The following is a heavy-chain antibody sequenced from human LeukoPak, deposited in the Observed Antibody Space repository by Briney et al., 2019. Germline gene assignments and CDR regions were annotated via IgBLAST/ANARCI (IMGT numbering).Heavy chain of an antibody. J-gene: IGHJ5*02. D-gene: IGHD1-1*01. CDR2: IYSGGST. V-gene: IGHV3-53*01. CDR3: ARYQLGQLSNWFDP. Sequence: PGGSLRLSCAASGFTVNSNSMSWVRQAPGKGLEWVSVIYSGGSTAYADSVKGRFTISRDNSKNTLYLQMNSLRAEDTAVYYCARYQLGQLSNWFDPWGQGTLVTVSS. CDR1: GFTVNSNS.